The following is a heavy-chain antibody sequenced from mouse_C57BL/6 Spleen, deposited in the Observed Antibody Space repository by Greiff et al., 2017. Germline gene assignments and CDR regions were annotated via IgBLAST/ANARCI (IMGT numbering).Heavy chain of an antibody. CDR3: TREDDGYYVRFAY. Sequence: VQLQQSGAELVRPGASVKLSCTASGFNIKDYYMHWVKQRPEQGLEWIGRIDPEDGDTEYAPKFQGKATMTADTSSNTAYLQLSSLTSEDTAVYYCTREDDGYYVRFAYWGQGTLGTVSA. CDR1: GFNIKDYY. J-gene: IGHJ3*01. CDR2: IDPEDGDT. V-gene: IGHV14-1*01. D-gene: IGHD2-3*01.